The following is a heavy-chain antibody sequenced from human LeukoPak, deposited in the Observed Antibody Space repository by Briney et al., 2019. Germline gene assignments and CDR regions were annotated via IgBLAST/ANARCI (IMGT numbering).Heavy chain of an antibody. CDR1: GGSFSGYY. CDR2: INHSGST. D-gene: IGHD5-24*01. CDR3: ARLYLPATRFDY. Sequence: SETLSLTCAVYGGSFSGYYWSWIRQPPGKGLEWIGEINHSGSTNYNPSLKSRVTISADTSKNQFSLKLTSVTAADTAVYYCARLYLPATRFDYWGQGTLVTVSS. V-gene: IGHV4-34*01. J-gene: IGHJ4*02.